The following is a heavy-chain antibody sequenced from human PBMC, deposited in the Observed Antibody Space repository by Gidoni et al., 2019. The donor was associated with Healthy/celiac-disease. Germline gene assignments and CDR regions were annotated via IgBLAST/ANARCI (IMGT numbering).Heavy chain of an antibody. Sequence: QVQLVKSGGGVVEPGRALRLTCAASGFTFSSYGSHWGRQAPGKGLGWVAVIWYDGSNKYYADSGRGRFTISRDNSKTTLYLQRSSLRAEDTAVYYGASEVRSGWDHWGQGTLVTVSS. V-gene: IGHV3-33*01. D-gene: IGHD6-19*01. CDR3: ASEVRSGWDH. CDR1: GFTFSSYG. CDR2: IWYDGSNK. J-gene: IGHJ4*02.